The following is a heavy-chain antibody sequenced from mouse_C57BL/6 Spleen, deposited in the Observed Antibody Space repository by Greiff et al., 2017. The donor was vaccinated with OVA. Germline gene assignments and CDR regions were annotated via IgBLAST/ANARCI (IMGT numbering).Heavy chain of an antibody. CDR1: GYSITSDY. Sequence: VQLQQSGPGLAKPSQTLSLTCSVTGYSITSDYWNWIRKFPGNKLEYMGYISYSGSTYYNPSLKRRISITRDTSKNQYYLQLNSVTTEDTATYYCARSPSFITTVVDYLDYWGKGTTRTVSS. CDR2: ISYSGST. CDR3: ARSPSFITTVVDYLDY. D-gene: IGHD1-1*01. J-gene: IGHJ2*01. V-gene: IGHV3-8*01.